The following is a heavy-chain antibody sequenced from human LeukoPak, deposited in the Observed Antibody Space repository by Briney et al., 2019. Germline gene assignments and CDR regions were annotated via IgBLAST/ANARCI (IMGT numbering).Heavy chain of an antibody. CDR2: VYYSGST. CDR1: GGSITNYY. J-gene: IGHJ3*02. CDR3: ARDAVTYDAFDI. Sequence: SETLSLTCTVSGGSITNYYWNWIRQPPGKGLEWIGYVYYSGSTNYNPSLKSRVTISVDTSKNQFSLKLSSVTAADTAVYYCARDAVTYDAFDIWGQGTMVTVSS. V-gene: IGHV4-59*01. D-gene: IGHD2-21*02.